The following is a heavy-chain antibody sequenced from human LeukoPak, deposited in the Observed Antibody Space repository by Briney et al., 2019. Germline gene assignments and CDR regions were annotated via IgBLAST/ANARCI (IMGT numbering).Heavy chain of an antibody. Sequence: GESLKTSFKGSGYSFTSYWSGWVRQMPGKGLEWMGIIYPGDSDTKYSPSFQGQVTISADKSISTAYLQWSSLKASDTAMYYCARRSRRYSSGYPYHFDYWGQGTLVTVSS. D-gene: IGHD6-19*01. CDR3: ARRSRRYSSGYPYHFDY. CDR2: IYPGDSDT. V-gene: IGHV5-51*01. J-gene: IGHJ4*02. CDR1: GYSFTSYW.